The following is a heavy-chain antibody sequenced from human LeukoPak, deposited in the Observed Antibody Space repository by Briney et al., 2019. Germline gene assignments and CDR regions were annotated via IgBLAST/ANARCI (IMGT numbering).Heavy chain of an antibody. CDR1: GGSLSSSTW. V-gene: IGHV4-4*02. CDR2: IYHSGST. Sequence: PSGTLSLTCALSGGSLSSSTWWGWVRQPPGKGLEWIGEIYHSGSTNYNPSLKSRVTISVDKSKNQFSLKLSSVTAADTAVYYCARGIVVVPASNWFDPWGQGTLVTVSS. CDR3: ARGIVVVPASNWFDP. J-gene: IGHJ5*02. D-gene: IGHD2-2*01.